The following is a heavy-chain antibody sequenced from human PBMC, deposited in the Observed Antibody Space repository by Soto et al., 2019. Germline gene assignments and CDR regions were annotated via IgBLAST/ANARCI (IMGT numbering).Heavy chain of an antibody. J-gene: IGHJ4*02. V-gene: IGHV5-51*01. D-gene: IGHD3-16*01. CDR1: GYSFISYW. CDR3: ARDYDYGIEY. CDR2: IYPGDSDT. Sequence: PGESLKISCKGSGYSFISYWIGCVRQMPGKGLEWMGIIYPGDSDTRYSPSFQGQVTISVDKSISTAYLQWSSLKASDTAIYYCARDYDYGIEYWGQGTMVTVSS.